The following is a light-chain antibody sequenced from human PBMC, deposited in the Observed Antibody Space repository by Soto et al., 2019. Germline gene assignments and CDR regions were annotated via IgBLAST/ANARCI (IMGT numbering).Light chain of an antibody. CDR1: QSVSSN. V-gene: IGKV3D-15*01. CDR2: GAS. CDR3: QQYSVWPLT. J-gene: IGKJ4*01. Sequence: IVMTQSPATLSVSPGERATLSCRASQSVSSNLAWYQQKPGQAPRLLIFGASTRATGIPARFSGSGSETEFTLTISSLQSEDFAVYYCQQYSVWPLTFGGGTKVDIK.